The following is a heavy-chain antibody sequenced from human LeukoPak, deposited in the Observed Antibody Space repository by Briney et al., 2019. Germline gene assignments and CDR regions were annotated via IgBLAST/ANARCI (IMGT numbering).Heavy chain of an antibody. CDR1: GFTFSSYG. CDR3: ANGGYTSSWYVVDY. D-gene: IGHD6-13*01. CDR2: ISYDGSNK. Sequence: GESLKISCAASGFTFSSYGMHWVRQAPGKGLEWVAVISYDGSNKYYADSVKGRFTISRDNSKNTLYLQMSSLRPEDTAVYYCANGGYTSSWYVVDYWGQGTLVTVSS. V-gene: IGHV3-30*18. J-gene: IGHJ4*02.